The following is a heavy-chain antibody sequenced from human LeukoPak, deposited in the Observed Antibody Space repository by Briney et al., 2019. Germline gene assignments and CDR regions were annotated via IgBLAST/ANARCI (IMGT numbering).Heavy chain of an antibody. CDR2: ISSSGSTI. V-gene: IGHV3-48*03. D-gene: IGHD3-9*01. CDR1: GFTFSSYE. CDR3: AKETHYDILTGYHTHAFDI. Sequence: PGGSLRLSCAASGFTFSSYEMNWVRQAPGKGLEWVSYISSSGSTIYYADSVKGRFTISRDNSKNTLYLQMNSLRAEDTAVYYCAKETHYDILTGYHTHAFDIWGQGTMVTVSS. J-gene: IGHJ3*02.